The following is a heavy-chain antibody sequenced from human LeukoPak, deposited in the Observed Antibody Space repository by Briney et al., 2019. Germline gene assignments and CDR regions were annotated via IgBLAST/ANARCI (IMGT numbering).Heavy chain of an antibody. V-gene: IGHV4-38-2*02. CDR1: GYSISSGYY. Sequence: SETLSLTCTVSGYSISSGYYWGWIRQPPGKGLEWIGSIYHSGSTYYNPSLKSRVTISVDTSKNQFSLKLSSGTAADTVVYCCARLPVTPHPIDYWGQGTLVTVSS. D-gene: IGHD4-23*01. CDR3: ARLPVTPHPIDY. CDR2: IYHSGST. J-gene: IGHJ4*02.